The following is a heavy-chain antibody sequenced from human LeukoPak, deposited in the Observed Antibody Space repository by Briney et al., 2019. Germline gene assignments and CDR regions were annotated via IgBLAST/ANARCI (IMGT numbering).Heavy chain of an antibody. CDR2: IVVGSGNT. Sequence: SVKVSCKASGFTFTSSAVQWVRQARGQRLEWIGWIVVGSGNTNYAQKFQERVTITRDMSTSTAYMELSSLRSEDTAVYYCAAEGSGDGYNPPAFDIWGQGTMVTVSS. CDR3: AAEGSGDGYNPPAFDI. J-gene: IGHJ3*02. V-gene: IGHV1-58*01. D-gene: IGHD5-24*01. CDR1: GFTFTSSA.